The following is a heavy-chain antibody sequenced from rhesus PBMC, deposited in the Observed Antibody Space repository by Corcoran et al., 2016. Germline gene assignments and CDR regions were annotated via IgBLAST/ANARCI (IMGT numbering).Heavy chain of an antibody. J-gene: IGHJ5-1*01. CDR3: ATTDV. V-gene: IGHV1-111*02. CDR2: FDPEDGEA. Sequence: EVQLVQSGAEVKKPGASVKISCKASGYTFTDSSLHWVRQAPGKGLEWVGRFDPEDGEAIYTQQFQDRVTITADTSTDTAYMELSSLRSEDTAVYFCATTDVWGAGVLVTVSS. CDR1: GYTFTDSS.